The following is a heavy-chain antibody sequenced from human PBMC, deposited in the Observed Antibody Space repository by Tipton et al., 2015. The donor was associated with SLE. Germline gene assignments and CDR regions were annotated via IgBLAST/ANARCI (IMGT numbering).Heavy chain of an antibody. D-gene: IGHD2-2*02. J-gene: IGHJ4*02. CDR2: INHSGRT. Sequence: TLSLTCAVYGGSFSGYYWSWIRQPPGKGLEWIGEINHSGRTNHNPSLKSRVTISVDTYKNQLSLKLSAVTAADTAVYYCARGSYCSSNSCYTADDWGQGTLVTVSS. CDR1: GGSFSGYY. V-gene: IGHV4-34*01. CDR3: ARGSYCSSNSCYTADD.